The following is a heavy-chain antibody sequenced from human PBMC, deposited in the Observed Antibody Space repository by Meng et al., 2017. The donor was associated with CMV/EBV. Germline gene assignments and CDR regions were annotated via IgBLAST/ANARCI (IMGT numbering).Heavy chain of an antibody. CDR2: IIPIFGTA. Sequence: QLQLVQSGAEGXXXXXXVKXSXXXSGGTFSSYAISWVRQAPGQGLEWMGGIIPIFGTANYAQKFQGRVTITADESTSTAYMELSSLRSEDTAVYYCAVTYCGGDCYLGSSEYWGQGTLVTVSS. CDR3: AVTYCGGDCYLGSSEY. D-gene: IGHD2-21*02. J-gene: IGHJ4*02. CDR1: GGTFSSYA. V-gene: IGHV1-69*12.